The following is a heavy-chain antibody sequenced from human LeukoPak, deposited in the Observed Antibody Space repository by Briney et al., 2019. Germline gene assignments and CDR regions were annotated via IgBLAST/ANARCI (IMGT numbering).Heavy chain of an antibody. V-gene: IGHV1-8*02. J-gene: IGHJ4*02. CDR3: ARSSVGVRRRTDY. Sequence: GASVKVSFTASVGTFTIYAISSVRHATGQGLEWIGWMNPNSGNTGYAQKIQGRDTMTRSTSINTAYMELSNLTSEDTAVYYCARSSVGVRRRTDYWGQGTLVTVSS. CDR2: MNPNSGNT. CDR1: VGTFTIYA. D-gene: IGHD3-22*01.